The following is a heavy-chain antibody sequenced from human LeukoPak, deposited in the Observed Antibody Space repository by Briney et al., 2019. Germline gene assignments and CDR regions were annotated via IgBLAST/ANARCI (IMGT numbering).Heavy chain of an antibody. Sequence: GGSLRLSCAVSGFTFSSYAMHWVRQAPGKGLEWVANIKQDGSEKYYVDSVKGRFTISRDNAKNSLYLQMNSLRAEDTAVYYCARDRLLWFGSGDAFDIWGQGTMVTVSS. D-gene: IGHD3-10*01. CDR3: ARDRLLWFGSGDAFDI. CDR2: IKQDGSEK. J-gene: IGHJ3*02. CDR1: GFTFSSYA. V-gene: IGHV3-7*01.